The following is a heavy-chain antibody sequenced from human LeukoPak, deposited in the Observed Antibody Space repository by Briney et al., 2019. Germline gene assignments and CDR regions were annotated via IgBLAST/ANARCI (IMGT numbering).Heavy chain of an antibody. CDR3: AKIPKVLQTFDY. D-gene: IGHD3-10*01. CDR1: GFTFSDYY. V-gene: IGHV3-11*01. J-gene: IGHJ4*02. Sequence: GGSLRLSCAASGFTFSDYYMSWIRQAPGKGLEWVSYISSSGSTIYYADSVKGRFTISRDNAKNSLYLQMNSLRAEDTAIYYCAKIPKVLQTFDYWGQGTLVTVSS. CDR2: ISSSGSTI.